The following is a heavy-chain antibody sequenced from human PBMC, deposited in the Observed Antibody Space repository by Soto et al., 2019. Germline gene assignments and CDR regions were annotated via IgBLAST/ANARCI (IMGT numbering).Heavy chain of an antibody. J-gene: IGHJ5*02. D-gene: IGHD3-22*01. CDR1: GGSISSGDYY. CDR2: IYWDDDK. CDR3: AHSRDYYDSSGYYSWFDP. V-gene: IGHV2-5*08. Sequence: TLSLTCTVSGGSISSGDYYWSWIRQPPGKGLEWLALIYWDDDKRYSPSLKSRLTITKDTSKNQVVLTMTNMDPVDTATYYCAHSRDYYDSSGYYSWFDPWGQGTLVTVSS.